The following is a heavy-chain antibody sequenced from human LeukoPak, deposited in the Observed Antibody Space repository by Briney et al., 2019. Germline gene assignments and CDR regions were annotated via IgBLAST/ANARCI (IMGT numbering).Heavy chain of an antibody. D-gene: IGHD3-3*01. J-gene: IGHJ4*02. Sequence: GGSLRLFCVASGFTFRNYWMTWVREAPGKGLEDVANIEQDGSEKYYLHSMKGLFTITRDNAKNSLYLQMNSLSAEDTAVYYCARASSIFGVTIFFDYWGQGTLVTVSS. CDR3: ARASSIFGVTIFFDY. V-gene: IGHV3-7*01. CDR2: IEQDGSEK. CDR1: GFTFRNYW.